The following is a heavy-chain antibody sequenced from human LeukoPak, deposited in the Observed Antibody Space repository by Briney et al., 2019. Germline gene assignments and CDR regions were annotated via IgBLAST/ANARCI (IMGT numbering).Heavy chain of an antibody. V-gene: IGHV3-23*01. D-gene: IGHD3-22*01. CDR1: GFTFSDYA. J-gene: IGHJ4*02. CDR2: ISDRGDRT. Sequence: GGSLRLSCAASGFTFSDYALSWVRQAPGKGLEWVSAISDRGDRTWDADSVKGRVTISRDNYKNTLFLQMNSLRAEDTAIYYCAKDSYDSSGSRYDYWGQGTLVTVSS. CDR3: AKDSYDSSGSRYDY.